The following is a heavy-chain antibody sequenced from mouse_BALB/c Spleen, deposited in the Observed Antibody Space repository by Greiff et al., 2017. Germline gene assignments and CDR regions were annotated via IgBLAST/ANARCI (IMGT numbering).Heavy chain of an antibody. CDR3: ARAYYRYDGFDY. D-gene: IGHD2-14*01. Sequence: EVKLVESGGGLVQPGGSLKLSCAASGFTFSSYGMSWVRQTPDKRLELVATINSNGGSTYYPDSVKGRFTISSDNAKNTLYLQMSNLKSEDTAMYYCARAYYRYDGFDYWGQGTTLTVSS. CDR1: GFTFSSYG. CDR2: INSNGGST. J-gene: IGHJ2*01. V-gene: IGHV5-6-3*01.